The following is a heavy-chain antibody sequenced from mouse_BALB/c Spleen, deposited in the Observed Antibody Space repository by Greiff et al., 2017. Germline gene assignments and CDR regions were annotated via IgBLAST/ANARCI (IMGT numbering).Heavy chain of an antibody. D-gene: IGHD2-1*01. V-gene: IGHV5-6-4*01. Sequence: EVKLMESGGGLVKPGGSLKLSCAASGFTFSSYTMSWVRQTPEKRLEWVATISSGGSYTYYPDSVKGRFTISRDNAKNTLYLQMSSLKSEDTAMYYCTRDNGNGMDYWGQGTSVTVSS. CDR3: TRDNGNGMDY. J-gene: IGHJ4*01. CDR2: ISSGGSYT. CDR1: GFTFSSYT.